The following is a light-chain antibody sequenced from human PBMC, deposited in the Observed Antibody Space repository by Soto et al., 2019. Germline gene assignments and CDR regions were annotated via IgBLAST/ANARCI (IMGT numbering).Light chain of an antibody. V-gene: IGLV2-8*01. Sequence: QSALTQPPSASGSPGQSVTISCTGTSSDVGGYNYVSWYQQHPGKAPKLMIYEVSKRPSGVPDRFSGSKSGNTASLTVSGLQPEDEADYYCATWDDSLDGPVFGGGTKLTVL. CDR3: ATWDDSLDGPV. CDR1: SSDVGGYNY. CDR2: EVS. J-gene: IGLJ2*01.